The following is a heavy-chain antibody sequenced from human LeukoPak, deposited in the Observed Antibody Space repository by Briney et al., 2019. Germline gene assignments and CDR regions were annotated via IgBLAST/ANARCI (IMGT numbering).Heavy chain of an antibody. D-gene: IGHD6-19*01. CDR2: IYYSGST. J-gene: IGHJ4*02. CDR1: GGSISGYY. Sequence: SETLSLTCTVSGGSISGYYWSWIRQPPGKGLEWIGYIYYSGSTNYNPSLKSRVTISVDTSKNQFSLKLSSVTAADTAVYYCARETLVAVAGTYYFDYWGQGTLVTVSS. CDR3: ARETLVAVAGTYYFDY. V-gene: IGHV4-59*01.